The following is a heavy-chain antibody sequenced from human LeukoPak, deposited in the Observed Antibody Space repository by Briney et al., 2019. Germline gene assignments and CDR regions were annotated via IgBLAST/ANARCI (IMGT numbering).Heavy chain of an antibody. Sequence: SETLSLTSTLSGGSISTYYWSWVRQPPGKGLEWIGYIYYSGSTNYNPSLKSRVTISVDTSKNQFSLKLSSVTAADTAVYYCARGRVVVVTARDAFDIWGQGTMVTVSS. V-gene: IGHV4-59*01. CDR2: IYYSGST. D-gene: IGHD2-21*02. CDR1: GGSISTYY. J-gene: IGHJ3*02. CDR3: ARGRVVVVTARDAFDI.